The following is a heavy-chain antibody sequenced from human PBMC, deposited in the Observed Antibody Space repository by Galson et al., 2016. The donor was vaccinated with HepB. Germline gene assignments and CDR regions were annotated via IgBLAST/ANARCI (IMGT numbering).Heavy chain of an antibody. CDR1: GYIFSDFY. Sequence: SVKVSCKASGYIFSDFYLHWLRHAPGQGLEWMGWVNPKSGASRSPQKFQGWVTMTRDTSSASANLHLSGLKSADTAVYYCAKKYANYWYFDLWGPGTLVTVSS. CDR3: AKKYANYWYFDL. J-gene: IGHJ2*01. CDR2: VNPKSGAS. V-gene: IGHV1-2*04.